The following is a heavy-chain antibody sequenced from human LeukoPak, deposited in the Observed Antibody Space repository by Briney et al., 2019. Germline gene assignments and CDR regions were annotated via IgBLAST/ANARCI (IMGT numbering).Heavy chain of an antibody. D-gene: IGHD1-14*01. CDR3: ARGLADTTGY. CDR1: GGSISSYY. CDR2: INHSGST. J-gene: IGHJ4*02. Sequence: SETLSLTCTVSGGSISSYYWSWIRQPPGKGLEWIGEINHSGSTNYNPSLKSRVTISVDTSKNQFSLKLSSVTAADTAVYYCARGLADTTGYWGQGTLVTVSS. V-gene: IGHV4-34*01.